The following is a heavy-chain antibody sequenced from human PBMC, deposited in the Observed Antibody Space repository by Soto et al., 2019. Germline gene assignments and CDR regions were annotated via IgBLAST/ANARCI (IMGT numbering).Heavy chain of an antibody. V-gene: IGHV1-69*13. CDR2: IIPIFGTA. CDR3: ARTSREYSSGYSPWAFDI. J-gene: IGHJ3*02. CDR1: GGTFSSYA. Sequence: ASVKVSCKASGGTFSSYAISWVRQAPGQGLEWMGGIIPIFGTANYAQKFQGRVTITADESTSTAYMDPVDTATYYCARTSREYSSGYSPWAFDIWGQGTMVTVSS. D-gene: IGHD3-22*01.